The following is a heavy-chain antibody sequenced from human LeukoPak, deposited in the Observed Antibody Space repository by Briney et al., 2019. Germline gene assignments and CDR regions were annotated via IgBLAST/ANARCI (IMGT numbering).Heavy chain of an antibody. J-gene: IGHJ4*02. CDR1: GFTFSSYA. CDR2: INSNGGST. Sequence: GGSLRLSCSASGFTFSSYAMHWVRQAPGKGLEYVSAINSNGGSTYYADSTKGRFTISRDNFKNTLYLQMSSLRAEDTALYYCAKAYSSGWSHFDSWGQGTLVTVSS. CDR3: AKAYSSGWSHFDS. V-gene: IGHV3-64D*09. D-gene: IGHD6-19*01.